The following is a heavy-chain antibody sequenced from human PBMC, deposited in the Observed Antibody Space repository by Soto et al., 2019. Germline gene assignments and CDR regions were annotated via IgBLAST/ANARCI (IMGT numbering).Heavy chain of an antibody. CDR2: IYYSGST. D-gene: IGHD6-19*01. CDR3: ARQDSSGYNWFDP. V-gene: IGHV4-39*01. CDR1: GGSISGSSYY. Sequence: QLQLQESGPGLVKPSETLSLTCTVSGGSISGSSYYWGWIRQPPGKGLEWIGSIYYSGSTYYNPSLKSRVTISVDTSKNQFSLKLSSVTAADTAVYYCARQDSSGYNWFDPWGQGTLVTVSS. J-gene: IGHJ5*02.